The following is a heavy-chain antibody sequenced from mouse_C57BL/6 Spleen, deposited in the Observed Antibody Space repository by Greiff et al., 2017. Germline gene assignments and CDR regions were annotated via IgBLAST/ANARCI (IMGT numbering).Heavy chain of an antibody. CDR3: SRSGDCYYYFDY. D-gene: IGHD2-3*01. Sequence: QVQLQQPGAELVKPGASVKMSCKASGYTFTSYWITWVKQRPGQGLEWIGDIYPGSGSTNNNEKLKSKATLTVDTSSSTAYMQLSRLTSEDSAVYTCSRSGDCYYYFDYWGQGTTLTVSS. CDR1: GYTFTSYW. J-gene: IGHJ2*01. CDR2: IYPGSGST. V-gene: IGHV1-55*01.